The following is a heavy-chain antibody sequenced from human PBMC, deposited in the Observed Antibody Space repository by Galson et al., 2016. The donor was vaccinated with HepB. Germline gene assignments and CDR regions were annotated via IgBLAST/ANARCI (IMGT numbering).Heavy chain of an antibody. V-gene: IGHV3-23*01. CDR1: EFTFSSYA. CDR3: AKHVSGYYVSAHFDY. CDR2: ISGRAGST. J-gene: IGHJ4*02. Sequence: SLRLSCAASEFTFSSYAMSWVRQAPGKGLEWVSAISGRAGSTNYADSVKGRFTISRDNSKNTLYLQMNSLRAEDTAVYYCAKHVSGYYVSAHFDYWGQGILVTVSS. D-gene: IGHD3-22*01.